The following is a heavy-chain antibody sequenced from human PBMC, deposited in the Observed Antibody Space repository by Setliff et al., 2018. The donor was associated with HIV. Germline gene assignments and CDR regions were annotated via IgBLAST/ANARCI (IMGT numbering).Heavy chain of an antibody. Sequence: SETLSLTCTVPGGSISSSSWSWIRQPPGKGLEWIGYLHYSVSSNYNPSLKSRVTISVDTSKNQFSLKLSSVTVADTAVYYCARHRSGNWYYFGFDPWGQGTLVTVSS. CDR1: GGSISSSS. D-gene: IGHD1-7*01. CDR2: LHYSVSS. J-gene: IGHJ5*02. CDR3: ARHRSGNWYYFGFDP. V-gene: IGHV4-59*08.